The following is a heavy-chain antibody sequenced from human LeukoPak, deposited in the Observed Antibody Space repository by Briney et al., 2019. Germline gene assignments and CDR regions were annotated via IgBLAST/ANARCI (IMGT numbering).Heavy chain of an antibody. CDR2: IYSSGST. V-gene: IGHV4-61*01. D-gene: IGHD3-22*01. CDR1: GVSISSGSNY. CDR3: ARVTGYMIEDYFDY. Sequence: SETLSLTCSVSGVSISSGSNYWGWIRQPPGKTLEWIGSIYSSGSTNYNPSLKSRVTISVDTSKNQFSLRLSSVTAADTAVYYCARVTGYMIEDYFDYWGQGTLVTVSS. J-gene: IGHJ4*02.